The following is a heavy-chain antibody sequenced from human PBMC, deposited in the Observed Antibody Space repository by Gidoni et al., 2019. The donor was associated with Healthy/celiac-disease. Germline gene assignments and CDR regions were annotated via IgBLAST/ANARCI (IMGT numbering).Heavy chain of an antibody. D-gene: IGHD2-2*01. CDR1: GGSFSGYY. J-gene: IGHJ4*02. V-gene: IGHV4-34*01. Sequence: QVQLQQWGAGLLKPSETLSLTCAVYGGSFSGYYWSWIRQPPGKGLEWIGEINHSGSTNYNPSLKSRVTISVDTSKNQFSLKLSSVTAADTAVYYCARGVGVVPAAAYFDYWGQGTLVTVSS. CDR3: ARGVGVVPAAAYFDY. CDR2: INHSGST.